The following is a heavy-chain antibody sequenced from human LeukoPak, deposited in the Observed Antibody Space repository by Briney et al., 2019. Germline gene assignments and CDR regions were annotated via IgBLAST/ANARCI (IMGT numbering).Heavy chain of an antibody. J-gene: IGHJ4*02. D-gene: IGHD6-19*01. V-gene: IGHV3-53*01. CDR3: ARAYHPYSSGWYGLDY. CDR2: IYSGGST. Sequence: GGSLRLSCAASGFTVSSNYMSWVRQPPGKGLEWVSVIYSGGSTFYSDSVKGRFTISRDNSKNTLYLQMNSLRAEDTAVYYCARAYHPYSSGWYGLDYWGQGTLVTVSS. CDR1: GFTVSSNY.